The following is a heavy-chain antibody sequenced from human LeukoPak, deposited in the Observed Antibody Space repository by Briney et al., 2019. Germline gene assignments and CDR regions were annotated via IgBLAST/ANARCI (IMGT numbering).Heavy chain of an antibody. CDR3: AEDISYSGYENYFDY. D-gene: IGHD5-12*01. J-gene: IGHJ4*02. Sequence: LSCAASRVTFGDDAMHYDPQAPGKGLGSVSCMSWNSGSIGYADCVKGRFTISRHHAKHPLYLPMNSLRAEDTALYYCAEDISYSGYENYFDYWGQGTLVTVSS. CDR2: MSWNSGSI. V-gene: IGHV3-9*01. CDR1: RVTFGDDA.